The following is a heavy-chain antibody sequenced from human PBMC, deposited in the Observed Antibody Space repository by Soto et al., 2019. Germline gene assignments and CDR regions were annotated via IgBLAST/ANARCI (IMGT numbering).Heavy chain of an antibody. D-gene: IGHD2-21*02. V-gene: IGHV1-69*01. Sequence: QVQLVQSGAEVKKPGSSVKVSCKASGGTFSSYAISWVRQAPGQGLEWMGGIIPIFGTANYAQKFQGRVTITADESTSTAYMELSSLRSEDTAVYYCARGSTPVVVTAKSPGAFDIWGQGTMVTVSS. CDR2: IIPIFGTA. CDR1: GGTFSSYA. CDR3: ARGSTPVVVTAKSPGAFDI. J-gene: IGHJ3*02.